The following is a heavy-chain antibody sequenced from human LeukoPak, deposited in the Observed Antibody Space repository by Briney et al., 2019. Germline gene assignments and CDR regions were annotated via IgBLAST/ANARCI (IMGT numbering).Heavy chain of an antibody. D-gene: IGHD1-26*01. CDR3: VRDPSHGAFDH. V-gene: IGHV3-7*01. CDR1: GFTISGSW. Sequence: GGSLRLSCVASGFTISGSWMGWVRQAPRKGLEWVAIIRGDGGEKYYADPVKGRFTISRDTDKHSLYLQMNSLRDDDTALYYCVRDPSHGAFDHWGQGTLVAVSS. J-gene: IGHJ4*02. CDR2: IRGDGGEK.